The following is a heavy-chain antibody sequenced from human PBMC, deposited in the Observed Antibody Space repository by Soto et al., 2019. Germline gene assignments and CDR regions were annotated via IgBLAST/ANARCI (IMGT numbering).Heavy chain of an antibody. CDR3: AREVAGTSYFDY. CDR2: IYYSGST. Sequence: PSETLSLTCTVSGGSISSGGYYWSWIRQHPGEGLEWIGYIYYSGSTYYNPSLESRVLISVDTSKNQFSLKLSSVTAADTAVYYCAREVAGTSYFDYWGQGTLVTVSS. D-gene: IGHD6-19*01. CDR1: GGSISSGGYY. J-gene: IGHJ4*02. V-gene: IGHV4-31*03.